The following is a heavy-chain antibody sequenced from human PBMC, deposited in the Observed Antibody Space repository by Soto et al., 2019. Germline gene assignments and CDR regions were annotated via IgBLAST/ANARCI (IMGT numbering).Heavy chain of an antibody. D-gene: IGHD4-17*01. CDR2: IYYSGTT. J-gene: IGHJ4*02. CDR1: GGSVSSGSYY. CDR3: ARLKTTVTLLYYFDY. V-gene: IGHV4-61*01. Sequence: SETLSLTCTVSGGSVSSGSYYWSWIRQPPGKGLEWIGNIYYSGTTKYNPSLKSRVTISLDTSKNQFSLKLSSVTAADTAVYYCARLKTTVTLLYYFDYWGQGTLVTAPQ.